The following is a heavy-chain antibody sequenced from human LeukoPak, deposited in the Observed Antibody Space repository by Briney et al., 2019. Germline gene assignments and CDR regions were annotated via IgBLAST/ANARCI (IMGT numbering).Heavy chain of an antibody. CDR2: IYHSGST. D-gene: IGHD3-10*01. V-gene: IGHV4-38-2*02. CDR1: GYSISSGYY. Sequence: SETLSLTCTVSGYSISSGYYWGWIRQPPGKGLEWIGSIYHSGSTYYNPSLKSRVTISVDTSKNQFSLKLSSVTAADTAVYYCAREGRFGELLTYWGQRTLVTVSS. CDR3: AREGRFGELLTY. J-gene: IGHJ4*02.